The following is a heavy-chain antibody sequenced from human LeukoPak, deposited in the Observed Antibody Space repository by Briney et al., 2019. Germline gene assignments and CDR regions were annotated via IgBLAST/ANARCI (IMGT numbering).Heavy chain of an antibody. CDR3: AKSGRYCSGGSCYQEASLDY. CDR2: INWNGGST. Sequence: ETLSLTCTVSGGSISSYYWSWIRQPPGKGLEWVSGINWNGGSTGYADSVKGRFTISRDNSKNTLYLQMNTLRAEDTAIYYCAKSGRYCSGGSCYQEASLDYWGQGTLVTVSS. D-gene: IGHD2-15*01. J-gene: IGHJ4*02. CDR1: GGSISSYY. V-gene: IGHV3-20*04.